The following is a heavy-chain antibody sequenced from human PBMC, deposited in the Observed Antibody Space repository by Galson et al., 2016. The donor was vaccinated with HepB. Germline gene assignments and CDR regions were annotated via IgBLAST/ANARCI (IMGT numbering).Heavy chain of an antibody. CDR1: GYSFTSYW. CDR3: ARHCSGGSCYHPDY. CDR2: IDPRGSYT. V-gene: IGHV5-10-1*01. J-gene: IGHJ4*02. D-gene: IGHD2-15*01. Sequence: QSGAEVKKPGESLRISCKTSGYSFTSYWISWVRQMPGNGLEWMGRIDPRGSYTKYSPSFRGHVTISVDKSTSTAYLEFTSLKSSDNAMYYCARHCSGGSCYHPDYWGQGTLVTVSS.